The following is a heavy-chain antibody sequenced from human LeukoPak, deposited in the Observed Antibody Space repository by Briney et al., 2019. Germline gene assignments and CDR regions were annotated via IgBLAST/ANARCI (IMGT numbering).Heavy chain of an antibody. V-gene: IGHV4-39*01. D-gene: IGHD2-15*01. Sequence: LETLSLTCTVSGGSISSRSYYWGWIRQPPGKGLEWIGSIHYSGSTYYNPSLKSRLTISVDTSKNQFSLKLSSVTAADTAVYYCARLYCSGGNCYGAFDIWGQGTMVTVSS. CDR3: ARLYCSGGNCYGAFDI. CDR2: IHYSGST. J-gene: IGHJ3*02. CDR1: GGSISSRSYY.